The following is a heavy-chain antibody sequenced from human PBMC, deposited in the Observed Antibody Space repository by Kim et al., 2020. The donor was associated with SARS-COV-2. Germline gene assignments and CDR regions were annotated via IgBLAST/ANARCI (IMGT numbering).Heavy chain of an antibody. J-gene: IGHJ4*02. CDR2: IKQDGSES. CDR1: GFTFYDYW. V-gene: IGHV3-7*05. CDR3: ARDWGDY. D-gene: IGHD3-16*01. Sequence: GGSLRLSCVGSGFTFYDYWMTWVCLAPGKGLEWVAVIKQDGSESYYVDSVRGRFTISRDNAENSFYLQMNSLRADDTAVYYCARDWGDYWGQGTLVTVSS.